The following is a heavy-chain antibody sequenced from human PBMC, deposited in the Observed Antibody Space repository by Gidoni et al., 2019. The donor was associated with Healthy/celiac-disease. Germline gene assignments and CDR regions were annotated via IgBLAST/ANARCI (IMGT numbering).Heavy chain of an antibody. CDR2: IYSGGST. CDR1: GFTVSSNY. Sequence: EVQLVESGGGLIQPGGSLRLSCAASGFTVSSNYISWVRQAPGKGLEWVSFIYSGGSTYYADSLQGRFTISRDNSKNTLYLQMNSLRAEDTAVYYCARGLGSYTGGDYWGQGTLVTVSS. J-gene: IGHJ4*02. CDR3: ARGLGSYTGGDY. D-gene: IGHD1-26*01. V-gene: IGHV3-53*01.